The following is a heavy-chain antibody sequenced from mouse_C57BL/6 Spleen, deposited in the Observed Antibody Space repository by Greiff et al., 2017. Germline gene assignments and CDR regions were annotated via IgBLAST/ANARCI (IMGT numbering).Heavy chain of an antibody. D-gene: IGHD2-3*01. CDR3: ARRGYDGYYLYAMDY. J-gene: IGHJ4*01. Sequence: VQLQQSGPELVKPGASVKLSCKASGYTFTSYDINWVKQRPGQGLEWIGWIFPRDGSTKYNEKFKGKATLTVDTSSSTAYMELHSLTSEDSAVYFCARRGYDGYYLYAMDYWGQGTSVTVSS. CDR2: IFPRDGST. CDR1: GYTFTSYD. V-gene: IGHV1-85*01.